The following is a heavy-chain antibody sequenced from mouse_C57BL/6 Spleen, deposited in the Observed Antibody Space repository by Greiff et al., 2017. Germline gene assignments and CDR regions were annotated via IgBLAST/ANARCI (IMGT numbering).Heavy chain of an antibody. D-gene: IGHD1-1*01. CDR1: GYTFTSYW. Sequence: QVQLKQPGAELVKPGASVKLSCTASGYTFTSYWMHWVKQRPGRGLEWIGRIDPNSGGTKYNEKFKSKATLTVDKPSSTAYMQLSSLTSEDSAVYYCARSLGVYGSSYCYAMDYWGQGTSVTVSS. CDR3: ARSLGVYGSSYCYAMDY. V-gene: IGHV1-72*01. CDR2: IDPNSGGT. J-gene: IGHJ4*01.